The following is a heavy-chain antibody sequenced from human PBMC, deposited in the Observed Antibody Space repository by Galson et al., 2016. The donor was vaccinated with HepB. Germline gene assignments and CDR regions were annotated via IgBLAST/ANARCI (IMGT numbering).Heavy chain of an antibody. CDR1: GFTFSKAW. CDR2: IKSKTHGGTT. D-gene: IGHD5-18*01. Sequence: SLRLSCAASGFTFSKAWMSWVRQAPGKGLEWVGRIKSKTHGGTTDYAAPVKGRFTISRDDSRNTLYLQLNSLKTEDTAVYYCTTDPDDGYTYAYIDYWGQGTLVTASS. J-gene: IGHJ4*02. V-gene: IGHV3-15*01. CDR3: TTDPDDGYTYAYIDY.